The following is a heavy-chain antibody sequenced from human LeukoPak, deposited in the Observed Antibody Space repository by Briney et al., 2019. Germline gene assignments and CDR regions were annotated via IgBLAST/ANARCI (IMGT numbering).Heavy chain of an antibody. J-gene: IGHJ4*02. D-gene: IGHD2-2*01. Sequence: GGSLRLSCEASGFTFSNYAMTWVRQAPGKGLEWVSGISGSGDSTYYADSVKGRFTISRDNSKNTLYLQMDSLRAEDTAVYSCTRTRGCSSTSCYADYWGQGTLVTVSS. V-gene: IGHV3-23*01. CDR2: ISGSGDST. CDR1: GFTFSNYA. CDR3: TRTRGCSSTSCYADY.